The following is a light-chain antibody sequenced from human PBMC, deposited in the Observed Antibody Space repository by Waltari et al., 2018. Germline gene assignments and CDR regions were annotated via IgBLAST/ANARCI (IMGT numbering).Light chain of an antibody. CDR2: RNN. CDR1: SSNNGSNY. V-gene: IGLV1-47*01. CDR3: AAWDDSLSGL. Sequence: QSVLTQPPSASGTPGQRVTISCSGSSSNNGSNYVYWYQPLPGTAPKLLIYRNNPRPSGVPDRFSGSKSGTSASLAISGLRSEDEADYYCAAWDDSLSGLFGGGTKLTVL. J-gene: IGLJ2*01.